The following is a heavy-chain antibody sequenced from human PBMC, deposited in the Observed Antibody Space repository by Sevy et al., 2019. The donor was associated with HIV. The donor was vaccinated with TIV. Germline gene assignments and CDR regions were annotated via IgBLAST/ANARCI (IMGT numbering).Heavy chain of an antibody. CDR2: ISHDGSNK. J-gene: IGHJ4*02. D-gene: IGHD2-8*01. Sequence: GGSLRLSCAASGFTFSSFGMHWVRQAPGKGLEWVALISHDGSNKIYADSVKGRFTISRDNSTNTLYLQMDSLRADDTAVYYCAKQGGCCSNGVCYGAFDYWGQGTLVTVSS. V-gene: IGHV3-30*18. CDR3: AKQGGCCSNGVCYGAFDY. CDR1: GFTFSSFG.